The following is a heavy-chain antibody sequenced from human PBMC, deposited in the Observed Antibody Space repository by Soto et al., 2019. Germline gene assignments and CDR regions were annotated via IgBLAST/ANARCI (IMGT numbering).Heavy chain of an antibody. Sequence: ASVKVSCKASGYTFTSYGISWVRQAPGQGLEWMGWISAYNGNTNYAQKLQGRVTMTTDTSTSTAYMELRSLRSDDTAVYYCAREGSSGWYVDYYGMDVWGQGTTVTVSS. D-gene: IGHD6-19*01. CDR2: ISAYNGNT. V-gene: IGHV1-18*01. CDR1: GYTFTSYG. J-gene: IGHJ6*02. CDR3: AREGSSGWYVDYYGMDV.